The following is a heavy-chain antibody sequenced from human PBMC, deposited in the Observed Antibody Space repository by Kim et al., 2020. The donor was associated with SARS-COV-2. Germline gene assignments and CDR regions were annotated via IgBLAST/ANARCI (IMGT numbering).Heavy chain of an antibody. CDR2: IYPGDSDT. V-gene: IGHV5-51*01. D-gene: IGHD2-15*01. CDR3: ARWVVAAILGGRHNNWFDP. CDR1: GYSFTSYW. J-gene: IGHJ5*02. Sequence: GESLKISCKGSGYSFTSYWIGWVRQMPGKGLEWMGIIYPGDSDTRYSPSFQGQVTISADKSISTAYLQWSSLKASDTAMYYCARWVVAAILGGRHNNWFDPWGQGTLVTVSS.